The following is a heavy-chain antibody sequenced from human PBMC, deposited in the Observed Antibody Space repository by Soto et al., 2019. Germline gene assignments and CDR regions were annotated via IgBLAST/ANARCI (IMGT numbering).Heavy chain of an antibody. CDR2: ISAYNGNT. CDR3: ARDPVDFWSGYYISDGFDY. Sequence: GASVKVSCKASGYTFTSYGISWVRQAPGQGLEWMGWISAYNGNTNYAQKPQGRVTMTTDTSTSTAYMELRSLRSDDTAVYYCARDPVDFWSGYYISDGFDYWGQGTLVTVSS. CDR1: GYTFTSYG. V-gene: IGHV1-18*01. J-gene: IGHJ4*02. D-gene: IGHD3-3*01.